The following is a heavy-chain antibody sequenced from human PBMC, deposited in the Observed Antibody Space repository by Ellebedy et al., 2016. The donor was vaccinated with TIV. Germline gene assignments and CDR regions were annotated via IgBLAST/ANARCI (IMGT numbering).Heavy chain of an antibody. D-gene: IGHD1-26*01. V-gene: IGHV3-30*04. J-gene: IGHJ4*02. CDR1: GLTFSSYA. Sequence: PGGSLRLSCEASGLTFSSYALHWVRQAPGKGLKWVAVMSYDGSSQYYVDSVKGRFTISRDKSKNTLYLQMNSLKAEDTAVYFCARDPPGWDLFDYWGQGTLVTVSS. CDR2: MSYDGSSQ. CDR3: ARDPPGWDLFDY.